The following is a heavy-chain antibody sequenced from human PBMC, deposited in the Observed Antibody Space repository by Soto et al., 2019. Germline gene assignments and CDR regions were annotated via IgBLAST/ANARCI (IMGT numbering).Heavy chain of an antibody. CDR1: GFSFSYFA. Sequence: EVQLLESGGSLVHPGGSLRLSCAASGFSFSYFAMSWVRQAPGKGLEWVAAISGSGGNTYYADSVKGRFTICRDNPKNMLCLQMNSLRDEDKVVYYCAKDLGGSGWSTLDHWRQGTLVTVFS. J-gene: IGHJ4*02. D-gene: IGHD6-19*01. CDR3: AKDLGGSGWSTLDH. V-gene: IGHV3-23*01. CDR2: ISGSGGNT.